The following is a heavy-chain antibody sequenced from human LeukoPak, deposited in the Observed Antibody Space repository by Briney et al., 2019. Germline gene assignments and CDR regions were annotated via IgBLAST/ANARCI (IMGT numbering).Heavy chain of an antibody. CDR1: GLTVTSNH. Sequence: PGGSLRLSCAASGLTVTSNHMSWVRQAPGKGLEWVSLIKSDGTTEYADSVKGRFTISRDNSKNTLFPQMNSLRVEDTAVYYCARLRRGYWGRGTPVTVSS. CDR3: ARLRRGY. CDR2: IKSDGTT. J-gene: IGHJ4*02. V-gene: IGHV3-53*01.